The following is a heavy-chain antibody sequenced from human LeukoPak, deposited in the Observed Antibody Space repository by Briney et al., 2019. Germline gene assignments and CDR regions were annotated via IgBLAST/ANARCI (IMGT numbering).Heavy chain of an antibody. J-gene: IGHJ4*02. Sequence: SETLSLTCTVSGGSISSSSYYWGWIRQPPGKGLEWIGSIYYSGSTYYNPSLKSRVTISVDTSKNQFSLKLSSVTAADTAMYYCARGQYYYDSSGYSYTFDYWGQGTPVTVSS. V-gene: IGHV4-39*07. CDR3: ARGQYYYDSSGYSYTFDY. CDR1: GGSISSSSYY. D-gene: IGHD3-22*01. CDR2: IYYSGST.